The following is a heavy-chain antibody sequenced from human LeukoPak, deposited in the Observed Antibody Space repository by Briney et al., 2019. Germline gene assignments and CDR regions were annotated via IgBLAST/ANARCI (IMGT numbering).Heavy chain of an antibody. CDR1: GGCISSGGYS. CDR3: ARVTREDSSRSDAFDI. D-gene: IGHD3-22*01. Sequence: PSQTLSLTCAVSGGCISSGGYSWSWIRQPPGKGLEGMGYIYHSGTTYYNPSLKSRVIIWVDSSKTEFSLRLSPVTAADTAGYFCARVTREDSSRSDAFDIWGQGTMVTVSS. V-gene: IGHV4-30-2*01. J-gene: IGHJ3*02. CDR2: IYHSGTT.